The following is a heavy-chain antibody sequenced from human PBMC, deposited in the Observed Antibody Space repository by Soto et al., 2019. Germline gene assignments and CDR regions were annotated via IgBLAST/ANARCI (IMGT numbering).Heavy chain of an antibody. CDR2: IYWDDDK. D-gene: IGHD6-13*01. CDR1: GFSLSTSGVG. CDR3: AHSVPDPRWSSSWYQPTFDY. J-gene: IGHJ4*02. Sequence: SGPTLVNPTQTLTLTCTFSGFSLSTSGVGVGWIRQPPGKALEWLALIYWDDDKRYSPSLKSRLTITKDTSKNQVVLTMTNMDPVDTATYYCAHSVPDPRWSSSWYQPTFDYWGQGTLVTVSS. V-gene: IGHV2-5*02.